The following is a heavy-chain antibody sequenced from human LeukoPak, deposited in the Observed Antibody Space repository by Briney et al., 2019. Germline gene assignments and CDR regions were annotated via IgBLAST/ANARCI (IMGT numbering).Heavy chain of an antibody. CDR3: ARVGLRWQEIDY. CDR2: INPNSGGT. Sequence: GASVKVSCRASGYTFTNYGISWVRQAPGQGLEWMGWINPNSGGTNYAQKFQGRVTMTRDTSISTAYMELSRLRSDDTAVYYCARVGLRWQEIDYWGQGTLVTVSS. V-gene: IGHV1-2*02. J-gene: IGHJ4*02. D-gene: IGHD4-23*01. CDR1: GYTFTNYG.